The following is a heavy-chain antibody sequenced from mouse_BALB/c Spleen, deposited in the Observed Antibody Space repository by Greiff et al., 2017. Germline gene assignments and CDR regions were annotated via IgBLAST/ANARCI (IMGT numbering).Heavy chain of an antibody. V-gene: IGHV5-6-3*01. CDR3: ARANSGFDY. J-gene: IGHJ2*01. CDR1: GFTFSSYG. Sequence: DVQLVESGGGLVQPGGSLKLSCAASGFTFSSYGMSWVRQTPDKRLELVATINSNGGSTYYPDSVKGRFTISRDNAKNTLYLQMSSLKSEDTAMYYCARANSGFDYWGQGTTLTVSS. CDR2: INSNGGST. D-gene: IGHD3-1*01.